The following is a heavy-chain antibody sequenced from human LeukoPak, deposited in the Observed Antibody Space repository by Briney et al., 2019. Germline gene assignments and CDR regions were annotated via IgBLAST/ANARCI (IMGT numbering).Heavy chain of an antibody. Sequence: GGSLRLSCAASGFTFSNYAMTWVRQAPGNGLEWVSGISDSGGSTYYADSVNGRFTISRDNSKNTVYLQMSSLGAEDTAAYFCARTDSGTYNYWGQGTLVTVSS. CDR1: GFTFSNYA. J-gene: IGHJ4*02. D-gene: IGHD1-26*01. CDR3: ARTDSGTYNY. CDR2: ISDSGGST. V-gene: IGHV3-23*01.